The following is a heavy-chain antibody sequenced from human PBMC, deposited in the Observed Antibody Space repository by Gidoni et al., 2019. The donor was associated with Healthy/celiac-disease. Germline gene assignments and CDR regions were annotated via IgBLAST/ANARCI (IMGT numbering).Heavy chain of an antibody. CDR3: ASWNGGNWFDP. J-gene: IGHJ5*02. V-gene: IGHV3-11*05. CDR2: ISRSSSYT. D-gene: IGHD3-16*01. Sequence: QVQLVESGGGLFKPGGSLRLSCAASGFTFSDYYMSWIRQVPGKELGWVSYISRSSSYTNYAGAVKGRFTISRDNGKNSLYLQMNSLRAEDTAVYYCASWNGGNWFDPWGQGTLVTVSS. CDR1: GFTFSDYY.